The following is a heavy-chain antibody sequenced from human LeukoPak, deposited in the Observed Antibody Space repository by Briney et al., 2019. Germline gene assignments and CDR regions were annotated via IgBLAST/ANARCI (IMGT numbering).Heavy chain of an antibody. J-gene: IGHJ3*02. CDR1: GGTFSSYS. V-gene: IGHV1-69*06. Sequence: SVKVSCKASGGTFSSYSLSWVRQAPGQGLEWVGGIIPVFGTTIYAQKFQGRVTITADKSTSTAYMELSSLRSEDTAVYYCARDTTMVRGVTTTPSDAFDIWGQGTWSPSLQ. D-gene: IGHD3-10*01. CDR3: ARDTTMVRGVTTTPSDAFDI. CDR2: IIPVFGTT.